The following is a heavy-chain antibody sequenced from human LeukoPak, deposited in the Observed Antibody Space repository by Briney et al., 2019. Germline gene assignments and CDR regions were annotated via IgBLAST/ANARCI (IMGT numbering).Heavy chain of an antibody. D-gene: IGHD3-22*01. V-gene: IGHV3-30-3*01. Sequence: GGSLRLSCAASGFTFSSYAMHWVRQAPGKGLEWVAVISYDGSNKYYADSVKGRFTISRDNSKNTLYLQMNSLRAEDTAVYYRARGYSLDLRALVYWGQGTLVTVSS. CDR2: ISYDGSNK. CDR1: GFTFSSYA. J-gene: IGHJ4*02. CDR3: ARGYSLDLRALVY.